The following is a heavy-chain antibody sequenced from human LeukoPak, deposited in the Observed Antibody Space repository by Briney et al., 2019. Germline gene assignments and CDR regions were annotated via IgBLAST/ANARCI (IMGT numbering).Heavy chain of an antibody. V-gene: IGHV1-46*01. D-gene: IGHD6-13*01. CDR2: INPSGGST. J-gene: IGHJ4*02. CDR3: ARDYPRASSSLFGNVLSRGNTGPNFDY. CDR1: GYTFTSYY. Sequence: ASVKVSCKASGYTFTSYYMHWVRQAPGQGLEWMGIINPSGGSTSYAQKFQGRVTMTRDMSTSTDYMELSSLRSEDTAVYYCARDYPRASSSLFGNVLSRGNTGPNFDYWGQGTLVTVSS.